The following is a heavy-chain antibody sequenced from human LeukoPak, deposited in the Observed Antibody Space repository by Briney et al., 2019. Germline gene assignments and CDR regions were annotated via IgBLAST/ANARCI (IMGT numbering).Heavy chain of an antibody. CDR2: ISWNGARI. J-gene: IGHJ4*02. D-gene: IGHD6-19*01. V-gene: IGHV3-43*01. CDR1: GFTFAEYT. Sequence: QSGGSLRLSCAASGFTFAEYTMRWVRHAPGKGLEWVSLISWNGARIHYGDSVKGRFTISRDNSKNSLYLQMNSLRTEDTALYYCVKDLVAASENVRGWYPMDYWGQGTLVTVSS. CDR3: VKDLVAASENVRGWYPMDY.